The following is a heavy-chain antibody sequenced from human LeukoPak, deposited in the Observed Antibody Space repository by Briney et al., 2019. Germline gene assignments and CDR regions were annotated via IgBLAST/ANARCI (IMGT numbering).Heavy chain of an antibody. V-gene: IGHV4-59*08. CDR1: GGSISSYY. CDR2: IYYSGST. CDR3: ATFIHDLKLGSGFDY. Sequence: SETLSLTCTVSGGSISSYYGSWIRQPPGKGLEWIGCIYYSGSTNYNPSLKSRVTISVDTSKNQFSLKLSSVTAADTAVYYCATFIHDLKLGSGFDYWGQGTLVIVSS. D-gene: IGHD3-10*01. J-gene: IGHJ4*02.